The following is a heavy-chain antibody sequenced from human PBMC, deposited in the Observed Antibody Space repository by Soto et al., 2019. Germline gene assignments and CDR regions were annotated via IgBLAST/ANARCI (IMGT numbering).Heavy chain of an antibody. CDR2: VSYSGST. J-gene: IGHJ6*02. Sequence: KPSETLSLTCAVSGGSISSCDCYWGWIRQPPGKGLEWIGGVSYSGSTHYNPSLKSRVTISVDASKNRLSLRLSSVTAADTAVYYCVRRVDAPRYYGVDVWGQGTTVTVSS. CDR3: VRRVDAPRYYGVDV. D-gene: IGHD1-20*01. CDR1: GGSISSCDCY. V-gene: IGHV4-39*01.